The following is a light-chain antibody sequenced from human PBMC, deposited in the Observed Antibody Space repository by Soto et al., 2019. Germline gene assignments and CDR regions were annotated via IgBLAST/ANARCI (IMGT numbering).Light chain of an antibody. CDR2: GAS. CDR1: QSVSSNY. V-gene: IGKV3-20*01. CDR3: QQYGSSPLT. J-gene: IGKJ4*01. Sequence: EIVFTQSPGTLSLSPGERATLSCRASQSVSSNYLAWYQQKPGQAPRLLMYGASSRATGIPDRFSGSGSGTDFTLTTSRLEPEDFAVYYCQQYGSSPLTLGGGTKVDIK.